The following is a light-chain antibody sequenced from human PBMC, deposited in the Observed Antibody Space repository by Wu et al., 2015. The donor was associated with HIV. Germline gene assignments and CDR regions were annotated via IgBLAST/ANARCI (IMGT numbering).Light chain of an antibody. CDR3: QQFGSSPWT. V-gene: IGKV3-20*01. CDR2: GAS. CDR1: QSVSGTY. J-gene: IGKJ3*01. Sequence: EVVLTQSPATLSFSPGERATLFCRASQSVSGTYIAWYQQRSGQAPRLLIYGASTRATGIPDRFRGSGSGTDFTLTITGLEAEDFAVYYCQQFGSSPWTFGPGTRLDIK.